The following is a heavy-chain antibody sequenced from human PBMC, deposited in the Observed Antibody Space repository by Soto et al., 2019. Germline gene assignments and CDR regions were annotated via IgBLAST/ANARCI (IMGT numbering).Heavy chain of an antibody. CDR2: IRGDGSAT. D-gene: IGHD1-1*01. Sequence: EVQLLESGGGLVQPGGSLRLCCAGSGFTFSNYAMSWARQAPGKGLEWVSEIRGDGSATFYEDSVKGRFTISRDNFRNILYLQMNSLRVEDTAIYYGSNRQLEVPYWAHGTLVTVSS. CDR1: GFTFSNYA. CDR3: SNRQLEVPY. J-gene: IGHJ4*01. V-gene: IGHV3-23*01.